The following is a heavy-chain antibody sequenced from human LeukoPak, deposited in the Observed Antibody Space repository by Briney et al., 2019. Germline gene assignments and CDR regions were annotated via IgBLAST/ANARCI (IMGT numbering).Heavy chain of an antibody. J-gene: IGHJ4*02. CDR1: GFTFSSDA. CDR2: ISGSGGST. V-gene: IGHV3-23*01. CDR3: AKANSITIFGVISPVEY. D-gene: IGHD3-3*01. Sequence: PGGSLRLSCAASGFTFSSDAMSWVRQAPGKGLEWVSAISGSGGSTYYADSVKGRFTISRDNSKNTLYLQMNSLRAEDTAVHYCAKANSITIFGVISPVEYWGQGTLVTVSS.